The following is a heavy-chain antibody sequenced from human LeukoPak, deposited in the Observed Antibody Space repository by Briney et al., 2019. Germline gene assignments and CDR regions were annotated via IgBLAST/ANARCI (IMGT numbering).Heavy chain of an antibody. CDR3: ARALVGAPRPNDAFDI. D-gene: IGHD1-26*01. CDR1: GYXFTRYY. J-gene: IGHJ3*02. V-gene: IGHV1-46*01. Sequence: ASVKVSCKASGYXFTRYYIHWVRQAPGQGLEWMGIINPSGGSTSYAQKFQGRVTMTRDTSTSTVYMELSSLRSEDTAVYYCARALVGAPRPNDAFDIWGQGTMVTVSS. CDR2: INPSGGST.